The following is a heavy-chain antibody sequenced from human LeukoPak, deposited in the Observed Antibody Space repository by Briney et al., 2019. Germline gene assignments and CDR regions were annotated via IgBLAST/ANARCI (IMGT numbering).Heavy chain of an antibody. D-gene: IGHD3-3*01. J-gene: IGHJ4*02. Sequence: GGSLRLSCATSGFTFTIFGINWVRQAPGKGLEWVAFIHYDGSNQYYADSVKGRFSISRDNSRNTLYLQMASLRADDTAVYYCAKDFWSGYPSAPDYWGQGTLVTVSS. CDR1: GFTFTIFG. V-gene: IGHV3-30*02. CDR2: IHYDGSNQ. CDR3: AKDFWSGYPSAPDY.